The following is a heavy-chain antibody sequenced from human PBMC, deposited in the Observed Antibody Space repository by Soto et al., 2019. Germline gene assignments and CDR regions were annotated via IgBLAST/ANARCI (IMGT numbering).Heavy chain of an antibody. CDR2: ISGYNGNA. V-gene: IGHV1-18*01. D-gene: IGHD3-10*01. CDR3: ARAAHSSGSERAFDY. CDR1: GYTFSNYG. Sequence: GASVKVSCKASGYTFSNYGFSWVRQAPGQGLEWMGWISGYNGNANYAQKLQGRVTMTTDTSTSTAHMELRSLRSDDTAVYYCARAAHSSGSERAFDYWGQGTLVTVSS. J-gene: IGHJ4*02.